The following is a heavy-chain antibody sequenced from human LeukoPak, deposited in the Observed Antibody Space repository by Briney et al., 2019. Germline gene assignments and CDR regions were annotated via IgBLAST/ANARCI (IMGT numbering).Heavy chain of an antibody. CDR1: GGSISSSSYY. J-gene: IGHJ5*02. V-gene: IGHV4-39*01. Sequence: SETLSLTCTVSGGSISSSSYYWGWLRQPPGKGLEWIGSIYYSGSTYYNPSLKSRVTISVDTSKNQFSLKLSSVTAADTAVYYCARLYSSSSSWFDPWGQGTLVTVSS. CDR2: IYYSGST. CDR3: ARLYSSSSSWFDP. D-gene: IGHD6-6*01.